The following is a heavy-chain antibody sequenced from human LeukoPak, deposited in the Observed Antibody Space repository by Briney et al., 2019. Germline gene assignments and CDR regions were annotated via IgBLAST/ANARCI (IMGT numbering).Heavy chain of an antibody. CDR3: ARSLYVATYLDY. J-gene: IGHJ4*02. V-gene: IGHV3-21*01. D-gene: IGHD5-12*01. Sequence: PGGSLRLSCAASGFTFSSYSMNWVRQAPGKGLEWVSSISSSSSYIYYADSVKGRFTISRDNAKNSLYLQMNSLRAEDTAVYYCARSLYVATYLDYWGQGTLVTVSS. CDR2: ISSSSSYI. CDR1: GFTFSSYS.